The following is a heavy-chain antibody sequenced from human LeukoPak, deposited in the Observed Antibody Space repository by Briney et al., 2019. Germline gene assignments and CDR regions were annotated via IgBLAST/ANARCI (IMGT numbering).Heavy chain of an antibody. V-gene: IGHV1-8*03. CDR1: GYTFTSYD. Sequence: ASVKVSCKASGYTFTSYDINWVRQATGQGLEWMGWTNPYTGDTGYAQKFQGRVTITTDTSTSTAYMEVSSLRSDDTAVYYCARGEVVVAAPVHPWGQGTLVTVSS. J-gene: IGHJ5*02. CDR3: ARGEVVVAAPVHP. CDR2: TNPYTGDT. D-gene: IGHD2-15*01.